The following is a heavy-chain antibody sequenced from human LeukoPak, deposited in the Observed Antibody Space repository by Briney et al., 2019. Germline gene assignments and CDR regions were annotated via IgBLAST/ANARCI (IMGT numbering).Heavy chain of an antibody. CDR3: TTEGSYGYGSALSY. CDR1: GFTFSNDW. V-gene: IGHV3-15*01. J-gene: IGHJ4*02. CDR2: IKSKTDGWTT. Sequence: GGSLRLSCAASGFTFSNDWMSWVRQAPGKGLEWVGRIKSKTDGWTTDYAAPVKGRFTISRDDSKNTLYLQMNSLKTEDTAVYYCTTEGSYGYGSALSYWGQGTLVTVSS. D-gene: IGHD5-18*01.